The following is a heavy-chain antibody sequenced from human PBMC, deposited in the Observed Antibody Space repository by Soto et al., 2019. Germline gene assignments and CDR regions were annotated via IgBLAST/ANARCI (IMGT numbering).Heavy chain of an antibody. J-gene: IGHJ4*02. Sequence: QSGGSLRLSCAASGFTFSSYGMHWVRQAPGKGLEWVAVISYDGSNKYYADSVKGRFTISRDNSKNTLYLQMNSLRAEDTAVYYCAKDLQAAPVDYWGQGTLVTVSS. CDR1: GFTFSSYG. CDR2: ISYDGSNK. D-gene: IGHD6-13*01. CDR3: AKDLQAAPVDY. V-gene: IGHV3-30*18.